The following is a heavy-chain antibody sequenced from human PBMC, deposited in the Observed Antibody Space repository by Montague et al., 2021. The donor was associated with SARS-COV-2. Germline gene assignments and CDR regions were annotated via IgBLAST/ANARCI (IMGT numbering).Heavy chain of an antibody. CDR2: ISSGSVTT. J-gene: IGHJ4*02. Sequence: SLRLSCAASGFTFSSYEMSWVRQAPGKGLEWVSYISSGSVTTYYADSVKGRFTISRDNAKNSLYLQMNSLRAEDSAVYYCAKIVGTSSLRGCSYFDYWGQGTMVTVSS. CDR3: AKIVGTSSLRGCSYFDY. D-gene: IGHD5-12*01. V-gene: IGHV3-48*03. CDR1: GFTFSSYE.